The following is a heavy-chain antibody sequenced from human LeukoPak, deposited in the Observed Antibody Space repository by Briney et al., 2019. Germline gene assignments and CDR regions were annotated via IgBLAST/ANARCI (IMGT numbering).Heavy chain of an antibody. D-gene: IGHD2-15*01. Sequence: PSETLSLTCSVSGGSISSYFWSWIRQPAGKGLEWIGHIYISGSTKYNPSLKSRVTISVDTSKNQFSLKLSSVTAADTAVYYCARASPRIKTYYYGMDVWGQGTTVTVSS. CDR2: IYISGST. J-gene: IGHJ6*02. V-gene: IGHV4-4*07. CDR3: ARASPRIKTYYYGMDV. CDR1: GGSISSYF.